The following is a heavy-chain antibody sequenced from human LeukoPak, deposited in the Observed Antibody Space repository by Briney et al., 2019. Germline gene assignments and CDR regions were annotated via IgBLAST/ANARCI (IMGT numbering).Heavy chain of an antibody. CDR2: ISGSGGST. D-gene: IGHD5-24*01. J-gene: IGHJ5*02. CDR3: ARAGWLQFFSFDP. CDR1: GFTFSSYG. Sequence: GGSLRLSCAASGFTFSSYGMSWVRQAPGKGLEWVSAISGSGGSTYYADSVKGRFTISRDNSKNTLYLQMNSLRAEDTAVYYCARAGWLQFFSFDPWGQGTLVTVSS. V-gene: IGHV3-23*01.